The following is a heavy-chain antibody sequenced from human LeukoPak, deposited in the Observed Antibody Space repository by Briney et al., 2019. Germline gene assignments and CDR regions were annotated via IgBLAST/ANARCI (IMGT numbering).Heavy chain of an antibody. Sequence: PGGSLRLSCAASGFTFSSYWMHWVRQAPGKGLVWVSRINSDGSSTSYADSVKGRFTISRDNAKNTLYLQMNSLRAEDTAVYYCASGYYCDSSPDIWGQGTMVTVSS. CDR3: ASGYYCDSSPDI. J-gene: IGHJ3*02. D-gene: IGHD3-22*01. CDR1: GFTFSSYW. CDR2: INSDGSST. V-gene: IGHV3-74*01.